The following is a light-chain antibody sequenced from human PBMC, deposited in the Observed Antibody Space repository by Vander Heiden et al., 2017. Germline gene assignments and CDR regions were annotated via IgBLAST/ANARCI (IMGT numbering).Light chain of an antibody. CDR1: QGISCC. J-gene: IGKJ2*01. CDR3: QQANSLPYT. V-gene: IGKV1-12*02. Sequence: SHMTQSPSSVSASVGDRVTITCRASQGISCCLAWYQQKPGEAPQLLIYAASSLQSGVPSRFSGSGSGTDFTLTINSLQPEDSATYYCQQANSLPYTFGQGTKLEIK. CDR2: AAS.